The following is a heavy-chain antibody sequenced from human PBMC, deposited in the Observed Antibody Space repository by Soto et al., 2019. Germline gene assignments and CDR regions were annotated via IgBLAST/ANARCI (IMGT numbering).Heavy chain of an antibody. J-gene: IGHJ6*02. D-gene: IGHD6-19*01. CDR2: IRYDGSNK. V-gene: IGHV3-33*01. Sequence: GGSLRLSCAASGFTFSSYGMHWVRQAPGKGLERVAVIRYDGSNKYYADTVKGRFTISRDNSKNTLYLQRNSLRAEDTAVYYCARDGGDIAVAGNFYYYYGMDVWGQGTTVTVSS. CDR3: ARDGGDIAVAGNFYYYYGMDV. CDR1: GFTFSSYG.